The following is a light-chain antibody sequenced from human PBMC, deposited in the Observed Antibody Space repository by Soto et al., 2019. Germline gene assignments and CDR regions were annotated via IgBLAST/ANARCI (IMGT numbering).Light chain of an antibody. J-gene: IGKJ5*01. V-gene: IGKV3-11*01. Sequence: EIVLTQSPATLSLSPGERATLSCRASQSVNSYLAWYQQKPGQAPRLLIYDASNRATGIPARFSGSGSGTDFTLTISSLEPEDFAVYYCQQRSNPITFGQGTRLEIK. CDR2: DAS. CDR1: QSVNSY. CDR3: QQRSNPIT.